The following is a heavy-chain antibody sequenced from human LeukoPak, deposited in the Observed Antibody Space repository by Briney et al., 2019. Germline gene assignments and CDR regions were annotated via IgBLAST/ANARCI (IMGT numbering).Heavy chain of an antibody. CDR1: GFTFTIYS. Sequence: GGSLRLSCAASGFTFTIYSMDWVRQAPGKGLEWVSSISRSSSNIYYADSVKGRFTISRDNVKNSLYLQMNSLRAEDTAVYYCVRDSVSRYCDYWGQGIRVTVSS. J-gene: IGHJ4*02. CDR3: VRDSVSRYCDY. V-gene: IGHV3-21*01. CDR2: ISRSSSNI. D-gene: IGHD2-2*01.